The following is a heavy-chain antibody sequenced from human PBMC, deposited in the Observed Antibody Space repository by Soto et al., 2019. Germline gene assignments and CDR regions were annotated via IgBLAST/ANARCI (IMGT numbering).Heavy chain of an antibody. CDR3: ARDKRSRVAVALNAFDI. CDR2: IWNDGSNK. V-gene: IGHV3-33*01. Sequence: GGSLRLSCAASGFTFSSYGMNWVRQAPGKGLEWVAVIWNDGSNKYNADSVKGRFTIAKDNSKNTLYLEMNSLRAEDTTVYYCARDKRSRVAVALNAFDIWGQGTMVTVSS. CDR1: GFTFSSYG. J-gene: IGHJ3*02. D-gene: IGHD6-19*01.